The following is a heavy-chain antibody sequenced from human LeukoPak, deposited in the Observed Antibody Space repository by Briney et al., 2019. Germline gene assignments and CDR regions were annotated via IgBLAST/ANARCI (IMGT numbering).Heavy chain of an antibody. V-gene: IGHV4-59*08. CDR2: IYYSGST. CDR3: ARGTVTIFGVVNGFDY. CDR1: GGSVSDYY. Sequence: SETLSLTCTVSGGSVSDYYWSWIRQPPGKGLEWIGYIYYSGSTNYNPSLKSRVTISVDTSKNQFSLKLSSVTAADTAVYYCARGTVTIFGVVNGFDYWGQGTLVTVSS. D-gene: IGHD3-3*01. J-gene: IGHJ4*02.